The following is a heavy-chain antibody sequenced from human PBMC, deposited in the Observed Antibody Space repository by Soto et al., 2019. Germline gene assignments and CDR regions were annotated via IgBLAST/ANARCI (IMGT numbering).Heavy chain of an antibody. D-gene: IGHD1-7*01. Sequence: ASETLSLTCTVSGGSISSYYWSWIRQPPGKGLEWIGYIYYSGSTNYNPSLKSRVTISVDTSKNQFSLKLSSVTAADTAGYYCARDRKLELASGMDVWGPGTTVTVSS. CDR1: GGSISSYY. CDR3: ARDRKLELASGMDV. V-gene: IGHV4-59*01. J-gene: IGHJ6*02. CDR2: IYYSGST.